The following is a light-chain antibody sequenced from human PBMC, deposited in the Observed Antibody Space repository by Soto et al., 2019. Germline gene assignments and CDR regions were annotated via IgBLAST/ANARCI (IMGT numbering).Light chain of an antibody. CDR1: SSDVGGYNS. Sequence: QSVLTQPASVSVSPGQSITISCTGTSSDVGGYNSVSWYQQHPGKAPKLMIYEGSKRPSGVSNRFSGSTSGNTASLTISGLQAEDEADYYCSSYTSSSVYVFGTGTKVTVL. CDR3: SSYTSSSVYV. CDR2: EGS. V-gene: IGLV2-14*01. J-gene: IGLJ1*01.